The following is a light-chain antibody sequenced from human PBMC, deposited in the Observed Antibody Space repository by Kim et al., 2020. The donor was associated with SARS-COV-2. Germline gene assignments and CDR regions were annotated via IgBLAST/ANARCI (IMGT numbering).Light chain of an antibody. CDR1: SSNIGSNI. Sequence: ELTQPPSVSGTPGQRATITCSGGSSNIGSNIVSWYQQLPGTAPKLLMYGNNQCPSAVPDRFSVSQSGTSASLAISGLQSEDEADYYCAAWDDSLNGRVFGGGTQRTVL. CDR2: GNN. CDR3: AAWDDSLNGRV. J-gene: IGLJ3*02. V-gene: IGLV1-44*01.